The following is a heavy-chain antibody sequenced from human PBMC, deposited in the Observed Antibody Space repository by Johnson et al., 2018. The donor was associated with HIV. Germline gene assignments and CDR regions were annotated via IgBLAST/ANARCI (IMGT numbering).Heavy chain of an antibody. J-gene: IGHJ3*02. Sequence: VQLVESGGGLVQPGGSLRLSCAASGFTFSNYAMTWVRQVAGKGLEWVSAISSSGGDTYSADSVEGRFTISRDNSKNTLYLQMNSLRAEDTAVYYCAKDRDSSSPNDACDIWGQGTMVTVSS. CDR1: GFTFSNYA. V-gene: IGHV3-23*04. D-gene: IGHD6-6*01. CDR2: ISSSGGDT. CDR3: AKDRDSSSPNDACDI.